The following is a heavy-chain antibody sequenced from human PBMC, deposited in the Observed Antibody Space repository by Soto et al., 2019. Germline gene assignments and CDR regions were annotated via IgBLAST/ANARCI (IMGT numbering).Heavy chain of an antibody. V-gene: IGHV3-23*01. CDR3: AKGNRTRPLYNWFDP. CDR2: IIGSGGST. CDR1: GFTFSSYA. D-gene: IGHD3-10*01. Sequence: PGGSLRLSCAASGFTFSSYAMSWVRQAPGKGLEWVSAIIGSGGSTYYADSVKGRFTFSRDNSKSTLYLQMNSLRAEDTAVYYCAKGNRTRPLYNWFDPWGQGTLVTVSS. J-gene: IGHJ5*02.